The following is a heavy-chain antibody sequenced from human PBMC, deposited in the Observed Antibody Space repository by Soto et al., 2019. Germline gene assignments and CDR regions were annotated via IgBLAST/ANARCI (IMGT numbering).Heavy chain of an antibody. Sequence: SETLSLTCTVSGGSISSYYWSWIRQPPGKGLEWIGYIYYSGSTNYNPSLKSRVTISVDTSKNQFSLKLSSVTAADTAVYYCARDFPGQVGPAVDIWGQGTMVTVS. V-gene: IGHV4-59*01. CDR3: ARDFPGQVGPAVDI. D-gene: IGHD1-26*01. J-gene: IGHJ3*02. CDR2: IYYSGST. CDR1: GGSISSYY.